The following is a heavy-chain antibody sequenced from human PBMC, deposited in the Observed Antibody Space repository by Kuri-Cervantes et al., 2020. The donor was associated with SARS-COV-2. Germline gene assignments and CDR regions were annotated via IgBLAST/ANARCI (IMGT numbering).Heavy chain of an antibody. J-gene: IGHJ4*02. D-gene: IGHD3-16*01. V-gene: IGHV3-NL1*01. Sequence: GGSLRLSCAASGFTFSSYGMHWVRQAPGKGLEWVSVIYSGGSTYYADSVKGRFTISRDNSKNTLYLQMNSLRAEDTAVYYCARDLDTLGVDYWGQGTLVTVSS. CDR2: IYSGGST. CDR1: GFTFSSYG. CDR3: ARDLDTLGVDY.